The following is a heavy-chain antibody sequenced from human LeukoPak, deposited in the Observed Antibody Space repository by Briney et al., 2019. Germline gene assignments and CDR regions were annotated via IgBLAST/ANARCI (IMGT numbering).Heavy chain of an antibody. Sequence: SETLSLTCTVSGGSISSYYWSWIRQPPGKGLEWIGYIYYSGTTNYNPSLKSRVTISVDTSKKEISLKLTSVTAADTAVYYCARGRYGTISRGWFDPWGQGTLVTVSS. CDR1: GGSISSYY. CDR2: IYYSGTT. J-gene: IGHJ5*02. CDR3: ARGRYGTISRGWFDP. D-gene: IGHD1-14*01. V-gene: IGHV4-59*01.